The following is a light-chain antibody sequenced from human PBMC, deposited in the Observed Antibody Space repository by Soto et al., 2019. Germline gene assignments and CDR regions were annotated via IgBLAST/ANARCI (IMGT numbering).Light chain of an antibody. V-gene: IGLV1-40*01. CDR3: QSFDSSLSGDV. J-gene: IGLJ1*01. CDR1: SSNIGAGYD. CDR2: GNS. Sequence: QSVLTQPPSVSGAPGQRVTISCTGSSSNIGAGYDVHWYQQLPGTAPKLLIYGNSNRPLGVPDRFSGSKSGTAASGTSASLAITGLQAEDEADYYCQSFDSSLSGDVFGTGTKVTVL.